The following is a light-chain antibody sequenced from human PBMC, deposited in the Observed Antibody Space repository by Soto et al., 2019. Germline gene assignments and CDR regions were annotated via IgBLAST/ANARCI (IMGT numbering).Light chain of an antibody. V-gene: IGKV3-15*01. CDR1: QSVSSN. Sequence: EIVMTQSPATLSVSPGERATLSCRASQSVSSNLAWYQQKPGQAPRLLIYGASTRATGIPARFSGSGSGTEFTLTISRLEPEDFAVYYCQLYGSSPPELTFGGGTKVDIK. CDR2: GAS. CDR3: QLYGSSPPELT. J-gene: IGKJ4*01.